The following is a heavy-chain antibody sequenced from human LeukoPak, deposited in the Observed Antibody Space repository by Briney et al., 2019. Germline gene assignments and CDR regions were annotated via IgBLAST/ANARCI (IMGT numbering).Heavy chain of an antibody. D-gene: IGHD3-3*01. CDR1: GFTFSSYS. CDR2: ISSSSSYI. V-gene: IGHV3-21*01. CDR3: ARGHKGTYDFWSGYYSYPLDY. Sequence: GGSLRLSCAASGFTFSSYSMNWVRQAPGRGLEWVSSISSSSSYIYYADSVKGRFTISGDNAKNSLYLQMNSLRAEDTAVYYCARGHKGTYDFWSGYYSYPLDYWGQGTLVTVSS. J-gene: IGHJ4*02.